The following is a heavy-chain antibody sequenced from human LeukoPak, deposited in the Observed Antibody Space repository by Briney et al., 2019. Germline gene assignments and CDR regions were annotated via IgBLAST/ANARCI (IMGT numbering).Heavy chain of an antibody. CDR2: ISSDGSNK. D-gene: IGHD3-10*01. Sequence: GGSLRLSCAASGFTFSSYAMHWVRQAPGKGLEWVAVISSDGSNKYYADSVKGRFTISRDNSKNTLYLQMNSLRAEDTAVYYCARDRTPAGTMVRGVTLLKPNWFDPWGQGTLVTVSS. V-gene: IGHV3-30*04. CDR1: GFTFSSYA. CDR3: ARDRTPAGTMVRGVTLLKPNWFDP. J-gene: IGHJ5*02.